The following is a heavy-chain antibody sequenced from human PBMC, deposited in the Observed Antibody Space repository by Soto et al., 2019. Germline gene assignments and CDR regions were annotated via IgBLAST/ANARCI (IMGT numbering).Heavy chain of an antibody. CDR3: ARDHLGIAAGDFDL. Sequence: EDQLVESGGGLVKPGGSLRLSCAASGFSFDTYNMNWVRQAPGKGLEWVSSISSGRPDIFYADSVRGRFTISRDDAKKSLFLHMNSLRADDTAVYYCARDHLGIAAGDFDLWGQGTLVIVSS. D-gene: IGHD6-19*01. J-gene: IGHJ4*02. CDR1: GFSFDTYN. CDR2: ISSGRPDI. V-gene: IGHV3-21*02.